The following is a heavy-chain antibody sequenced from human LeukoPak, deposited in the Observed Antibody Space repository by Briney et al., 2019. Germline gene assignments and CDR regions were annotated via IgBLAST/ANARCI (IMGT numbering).Heavy chain of an antibody. Sequence: SETLSLTCTVSGGSISSYYWSWIRQPPGKGLEWVGYIYYSGSTNYNPSLKRRVTISVDTSKNQFSLKLSSVTAADTAVYYCAIDQGTWGQGTLVTVSS. CDR1: GGSISSYY. CDR3: AIDQGT. J-gene: IGHJ5*02. CDR2: IYYSGST. V-gene: IGHV4-59*01.